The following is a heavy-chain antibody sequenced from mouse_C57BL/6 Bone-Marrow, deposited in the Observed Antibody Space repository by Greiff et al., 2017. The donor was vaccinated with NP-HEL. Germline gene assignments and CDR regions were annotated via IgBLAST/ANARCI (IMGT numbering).Heavy chain of an antibody. CDR3: SRTLDYYSSSWFDY. Sequence: EVQLQQSGPGLAKPSQSLSLTCSVTGYSITSDYWNWIRQFPGNKLEYMGYISYSGSTYYNPSLKRRISITRDTSKKQYYLQLNSVTTEDTATYYCSRTLDYYSSSWFDYWGQGTTLTVSS. CDR2: ISYSGST. D-gene: IGHD1-1*01. V-gene: IGHV3-8*01. CDR1: GYSITSDY. J-gene: IGHJ2*01.